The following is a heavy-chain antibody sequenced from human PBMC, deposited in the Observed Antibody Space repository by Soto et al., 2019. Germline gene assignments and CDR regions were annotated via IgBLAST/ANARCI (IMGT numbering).Heavy chain of an antibody. J-gene: IGHJ4*02. CDR2: FDPEDGET. Sequence: ASVKVASKVSGYTVTELCIHWVLQDPGKGLEWMGGFDPEDGETIYAQKFQGRVTMTEDTSTDTGYRELSSLRSDDTAMYYCAKYGSASYEQVAYWGQGTLVTVSS. CDR1: GYTVTELC. V-gene: IGHV1-24*01. D-gene: IGHD3-10*01. CDR3: AKYGSASYEQVAY.